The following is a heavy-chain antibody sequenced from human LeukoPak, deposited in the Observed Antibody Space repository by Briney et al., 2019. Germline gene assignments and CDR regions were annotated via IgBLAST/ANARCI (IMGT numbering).Heavy chain of an antibody. CDR1: GGSISSSSYY. CDR2: IYYSGST. Sequence: SETLSLTCTVSGGSISSSSYYWGWIRQPPGKGLEWIGSIYYSGSTYYNPSLKSRVTISVDTSKNQCSLKLSSVTAADTAVYYCARDSTSSGSYDTLDYWGQGTLVTVSS. D-gene: IGHD1-26*01. CDR3: ARDSTSSGSYDTLDY. V-gene: IGHV4-39*07. J-gene: IGHJ4*02.